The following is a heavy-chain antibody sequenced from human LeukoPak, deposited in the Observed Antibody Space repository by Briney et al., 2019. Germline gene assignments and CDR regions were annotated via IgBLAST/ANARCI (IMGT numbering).Heavy chain of an antibody. Sequence: SETLSLTCTVSGGSISSYYWNWIRQPPGKGLERIGYIYYTGSANCNPSLKSRVTISVDTSKNQFSLKLSSVTAADTAVYYCARGRVRGVVNSSDYWGQGILVTVSS. V-gene: IGHV4-59*01. CDR3: ARGRVRGVVNSSDY. J-gene: IGHJ4*02. D-gene: IGHD3-10*01. CDR1: GGSISSYY. CDR2: IYYTGSA.